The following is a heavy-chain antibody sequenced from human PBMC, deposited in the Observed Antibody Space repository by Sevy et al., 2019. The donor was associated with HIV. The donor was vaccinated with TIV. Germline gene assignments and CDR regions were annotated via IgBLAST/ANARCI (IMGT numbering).Heavy chain of an antibody. D-gene: IGHD3-22*01. CDR1: GFTFSNAW. J-gene: IGHJ4*02. CDR3: TTALDYYDSSRGQDY. CDR2: IKSKTDGGKT. Sequence: GGSLRLSCAASGFTFSNAWMSWVRQAPGKGLEWVGRIKSKTDGGKTDYAAPVKGRFTISRDNSKNTLYLQMNSLKTEDTAVYYCTTALDYYDSSRGQDYWGQGTLVTVSS. V-gene: IGHV3-15*01.